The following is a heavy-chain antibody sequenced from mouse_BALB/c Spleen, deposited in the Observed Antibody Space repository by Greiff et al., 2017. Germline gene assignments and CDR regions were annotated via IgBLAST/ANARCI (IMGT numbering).Heavy chain of an antibody. CDR1: GFTFSSYA. CDR2: ISSGGSYT. Sequence: EVKLMESGGGLVKPGGSLKLSCAASGFTFSSYAMSWVRQTPEKRLEWVATISSGGSYTYYPDSVKGRFTISRDNAKNTLYLQMSSLRSEDTAMYYCASSLLRLRGAMDYWGQGTSVTVSS. CDR3: ASSLLRLRGAMDY. V-gene: IGHV5-9-3*01. J-gene: IGHJ4*01. D-gene: IGHD1-2*01.